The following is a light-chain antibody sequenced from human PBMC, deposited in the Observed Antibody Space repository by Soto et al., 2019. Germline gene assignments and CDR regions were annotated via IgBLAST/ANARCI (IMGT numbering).Light chain of an antibody. Sequence: EIVLTQSPATLSVSPGDRATLSCRASQGVSSNLAWYQQKPGQTPRLLIYGASTRATGVPPRFSGSGSGTDFTLTISRLEPEDFAVYYCQQFGSSPITFGGGTKVDIK. J-gene: IGKJ4*01. V-gene: IGKV3-20*01. CDR1: QGVSSN. CDR3: QQFGSSPIT. CDR2: GAS.